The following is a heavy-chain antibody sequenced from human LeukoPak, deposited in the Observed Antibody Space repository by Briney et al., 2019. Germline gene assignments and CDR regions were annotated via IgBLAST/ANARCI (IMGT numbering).Heavy chain of an antibody. Sequence: PGGSLRLSCAASGFTVGYNFMTWVRQAPGKGLEWVSIIYSSGSTYYADSLKGRFTISRDNSKNTLYLQMNSLRVEDTAVYYCARERGDGFNLAWGRGTLVTVSS. CDR3: ARERGDGFNLA. CDR1: GFTVGYNF. CDR2: IYSSGST. D-gene: IGHD5-24*01. V-gene: IGHV3-66*01. J-gene: IGHJ5*02.